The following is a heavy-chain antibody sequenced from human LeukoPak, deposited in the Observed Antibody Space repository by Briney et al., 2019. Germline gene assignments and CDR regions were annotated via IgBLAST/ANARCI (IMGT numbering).Heavy chain of an antibody. Sequence: GGSLRLSCAASGFNFRDHWMDWVRQAPGKGLEWVGHIKTDGSETYYLDSLRGRFSISRDNTNNPLYLQMNSLRVEDTAVYYCVKNNGWFHLAQWGQGTLVTVSS. CDR2: IKTDGSET. D-gene: IGHD6-19*01. CDR1: GFNFRDHW. V-gene: IGHV3-7*03. CDR3: VKNNGWFHLAQ. J-gene: IGHJ4*02.